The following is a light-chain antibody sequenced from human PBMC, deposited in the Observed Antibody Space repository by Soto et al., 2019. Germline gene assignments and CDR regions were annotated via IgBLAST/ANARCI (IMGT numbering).Light chain of an antibody. Sequence: QSVLTQPPSVSADPGQTVTLSCSGSSSNIGTNYVSWYKQLPRAAPKLLIYENNKRPSGIPDRFSGSKSGTSATLDITGLQTGDEADYFCGTWDSSLTAHVFATATKVTVL. J-gene: IGLJ1*01. V-gene: IGLV1-51*02. CDR1: SSNIGTNY. CDR2: ENN. CDR3: GTWDSSLTAHV.